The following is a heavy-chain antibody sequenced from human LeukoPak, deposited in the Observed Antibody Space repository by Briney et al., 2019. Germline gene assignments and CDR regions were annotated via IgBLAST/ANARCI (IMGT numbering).Heavy chain of an antibody. CDR3: ARQPTYYSGLDV. CDR1: GGSISSYY. V-gene: IGHV4-59*08. Sequence: PSETLSLSCTGSGGSISSYYWSWIRQPPGKGLEWIGYIYYSGSTNYNPSLKSRVTISVDTSKNQSSLKLSSVTAADTAVYYCARQPTYYSGLDVWGQGTTVTVSS. CDR2: IYYSGST. J-gene: IGHJ6*02.